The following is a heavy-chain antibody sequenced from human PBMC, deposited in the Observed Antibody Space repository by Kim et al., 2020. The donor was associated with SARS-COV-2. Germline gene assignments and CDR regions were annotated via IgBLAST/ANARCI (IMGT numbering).Heavy chain of an antibody. CDR3: ARDSCSGGSCYYYYGMDV. V-gene: IGHV3-53*01. CDR2: IYSGGST. CDR1: GFTVSSNY. Sequence: GGSLRLSCAASGFTVSSNYMSWVRQAPGKGLEWVSVIYSGGSTYYADSVKGRFTISRDNSKNTLYLQMNSLRAEDTAVYYCARDSCSGGSCYYYYGMDVWGQGTTVTVS. J-gene: IGHJ6*02. D-gene: IGHD2-15*01.